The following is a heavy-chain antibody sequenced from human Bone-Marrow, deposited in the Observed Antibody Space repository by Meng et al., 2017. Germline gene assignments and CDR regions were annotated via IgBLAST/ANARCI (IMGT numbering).Heavy chain of an antibody. CDR2: INQSGST. D-gene: IGHD4-11*01. CDR3: ARGPTTMAHDFDY. V-gene: IGHV4-34*01. Sequence: QVQLKQGGAGLLKPSETLSLTGVVSGGSSSDYYWSWIRQPPGKGLEWIGEINQSGSTNYNPSLESRATISVDTSQNNLSLKLSSVTAADSAVYYCARGPTTMAHDFDYWGQGTLVTVSS. CDR1: GGSSSDYY. J-gene: IGHJ4*02.